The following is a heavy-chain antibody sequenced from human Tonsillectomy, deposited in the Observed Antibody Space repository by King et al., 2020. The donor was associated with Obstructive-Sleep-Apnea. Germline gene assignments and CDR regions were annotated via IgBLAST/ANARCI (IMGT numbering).Heavy chain of an antibody. V-gene: IGHV4-59*01. Sequence: HVQLQESGPGLVRPSETLSLSCSVSGGYIGNYYWSWIRPSPGKGLEWIGYVYNPGNTNYNPSLKSRVSISLDTSKNQFSLKLSSVTAADTALYFCARGNTLTAFTHWGQGTLATVSS. D-gene: IGHD3-9*01. CDR2: VYNPGNT. CDR3: ARGNTLTAFTH. CDR1: GGYIGNYY. J-gene: IGHJ4*02.